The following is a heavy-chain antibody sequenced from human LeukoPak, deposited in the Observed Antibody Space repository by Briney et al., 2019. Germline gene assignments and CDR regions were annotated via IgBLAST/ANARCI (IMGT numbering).Heavy chain of an antibody. J-gene: IGHJ4*02. Sequence: GGSLRLSCAASGFTFDDYAMHWVRQAPGKGLEWVSGISWNSGSIGYADSVKGRFTISRGNAKNSLYLQMNSLRAEDTALYYCAKGPNYYDSPDYWGQGTLVTVSS. CDR3: AKGPNYYDSPDY. CDR1: GFTFDDYA. CDR2: ISWNSGSI. V-gene: IGHV3-9*01. D-gene: IGHD3-22*01.